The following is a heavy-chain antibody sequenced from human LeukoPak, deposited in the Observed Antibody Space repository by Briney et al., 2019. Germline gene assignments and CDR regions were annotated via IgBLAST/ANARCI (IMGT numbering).Heavy chain of an antibody. D-gene: IGHD3-9*01. Sequence: GGSLRLSCAASGFTFDDYAMHWVRQAPGKGLEWVSLINGDGGSTYYADSVKGRFTISRDNSKNSLYLQMNSLRTEDTALYYCAKDSRGYDILTGYCDYWGQGTLVTVSS. CDR2: INGDGGST. J-gene: IGHJ4*02. CDR1: GFTFDDYA. V-gene: IGHV3-43*02. CDR3: AKDSRGYDILTGYCDY.